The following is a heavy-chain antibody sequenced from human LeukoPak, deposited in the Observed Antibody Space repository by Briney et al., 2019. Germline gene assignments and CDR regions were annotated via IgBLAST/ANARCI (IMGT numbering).Heavy chain of an antibody. V-gene: IGHV1-18*01. CDR1: GYTFTSYG. Sequence: ASVKVSCKASGYTFTSYGITWVRQAPGQGFEWMGWISAYNGNTNYAQKFQGRVTMTRDMSTSTVYMELSSLRSEDTAVYYCAIPSRYYYDSSGYYTAPFDCWGQGTLVTVSS. D-gene: IGHD3-22*01. CDR2: ISAYNGNT. CDR3: AIPSRYYYDSSGYYTAPFDC. J-gene: IGHJ4*02.